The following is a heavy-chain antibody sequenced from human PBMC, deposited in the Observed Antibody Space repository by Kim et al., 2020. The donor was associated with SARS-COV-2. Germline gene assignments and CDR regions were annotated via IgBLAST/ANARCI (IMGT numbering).Heavy chain of an antibody. J-gene: IGHJ4*02. CDR1: GFTVSSNY. D-gene: IGHD6-13*01. Sequence: GGSLRLSCAASGFTVSSNYMSWVRQAPGKGLEWVSVIYSGGSTYYADSVKDRFTISRDNSKNTLYLQMNSLRAEDTAVYYCARDFIRSCSGWKDYWGQGT. CDR2: IYSGGST. V-gene: IGHV3-66*01. CDR3: ARDFIRSCSGWKDY.